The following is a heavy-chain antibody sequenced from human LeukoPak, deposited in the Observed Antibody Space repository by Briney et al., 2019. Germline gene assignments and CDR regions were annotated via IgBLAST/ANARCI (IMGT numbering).Heavy chain of an antibody. Sequence: GGSLRLSCAAPGFTFSSYWMSWVRQAPGKGLEWVANIKQDGSEKYYVDSVKGRFTISRDNAKNSLYLQMNSLRAEDTAVYYCAREGVGEPFDYWGQGTLVTVSS. J-gene: IGHJ4*02. D-gene: IGHD3-16*01. CDR3: AREGVGEPFDY. CDR2: IKQDGSEK. V-gene: IGHV3-7*01. CDR1: GFTFSSYW.